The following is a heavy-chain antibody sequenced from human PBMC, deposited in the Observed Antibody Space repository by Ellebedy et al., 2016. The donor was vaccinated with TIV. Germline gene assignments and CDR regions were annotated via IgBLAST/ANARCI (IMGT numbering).Heavy chain of an antibody. D-gene: IGHD3-16*01. Sequence: GGSLRLSCAASGFTFSTYGMSWVRQAPGKGLEWVSSSRGTGNGAWYADSVQGRFTISRDDSKNTLYLQMNSLRIEDTAVYYCAGGPTTHYHYYYMDVWGKGTTVTVSS. V-gene: IGHV3-23*01. CDR2: SRGTGNGA. J-gene: IGHJ6*03. CDR3: AGGPTTHYHYYYMDV. CDR1: GFTFSTYG.